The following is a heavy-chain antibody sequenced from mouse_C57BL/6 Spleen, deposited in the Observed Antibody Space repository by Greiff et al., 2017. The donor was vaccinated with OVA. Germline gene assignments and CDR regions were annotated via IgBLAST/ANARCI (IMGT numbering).Heavy chain of an antibody. V-gene: IGHV5-9-1*02. D-gene: IGHD1-1*01. Sequence: EVKVVESGEGLVKPGGSLKLSCAASGFTFSSYAMSWVRQTPEKRLEWVAYISSGGDYIYYADTVKGRFTISRDNARNTLYLQMSSLKSEDTAMYYCTRDYGSSYSYYFDYWGQGTTLTVSS. CDR1: GFTFSSYA. J-gene: IGHJ2*01. CDR2: ISSGGDYI. CDR3: TRDYGSSYSYYFDY.